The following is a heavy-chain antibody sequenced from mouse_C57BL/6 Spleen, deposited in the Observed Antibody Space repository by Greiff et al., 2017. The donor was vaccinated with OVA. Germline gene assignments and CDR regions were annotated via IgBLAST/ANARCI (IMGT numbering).Heavy chain of an antibody. V-gene: IGHV5-17*01. Sequence: EVKVVESGGGLVKPGGSLKLSCAASGFTFSDYGMHWVRQAPEKGLEWVAYISSGSSTIYYADTVKGRFTISRDNAKNTLFLQMTSLRSEDTAMYYCASAKITTVVATHWGQGTTLTVSS. CDR2: ISSGSSTI. CDR1: GFTFSDYG. J-gene: IGHJ2*01. D-gene: IGHD1-1*01. CDR3: ASAKITTVVATH.